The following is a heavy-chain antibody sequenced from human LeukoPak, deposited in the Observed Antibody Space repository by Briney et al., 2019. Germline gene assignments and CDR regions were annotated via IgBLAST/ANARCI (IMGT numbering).Heavy chain of an antibody. V-gene: IGHV4-31*03. CDR1: GGSISSGGYY. CDR2: IYYSGST. D-gene: IGHD3-22*01. Sequence: PSQTLSLTCTVSGGSISSGGYYWSWIRQHPGKGLEWIGYIYYSGSTYYNPSLKSRVTISVDTSKNQFSLKLSSVTAADTAVYYCARGGDYYYDSSGYYHAEDFDYWGQGTLVTVSS. CDR3: ARGGDYYYDSSGYYHAEDFDY. J-gene: IGHJ4*02.